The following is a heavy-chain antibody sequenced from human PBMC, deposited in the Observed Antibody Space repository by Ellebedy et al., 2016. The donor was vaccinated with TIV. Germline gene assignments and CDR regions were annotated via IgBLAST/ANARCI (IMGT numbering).Heavy chain of an antibody. CDR1: GGTFSSYA. CDR3: ARELTGDAFDI. V-gene: IGHV1-69*13. Sequence: SVKVSXXASGGTFSSYAISWVRQAPGQGLEWMGGIIPIFGTANYAQKFQGRVTITADESTSTAYMELSSLRSEDTAVYYCARELTGDAFDIWGQGTMVTVSS. J-gene: IGHJ3*02. CDR2: IIPIFGTA. D-gene: IGHD7-27*01.